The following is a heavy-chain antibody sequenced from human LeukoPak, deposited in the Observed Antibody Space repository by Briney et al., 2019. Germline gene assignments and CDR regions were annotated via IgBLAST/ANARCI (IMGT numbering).Heavy chain of an antibody. Sequence: GGSLRLSCAASGFTFSTYAMNWVRQAPGKGPEWVSAISGSGEKTDYADSVKGRFTISRDNAKNSLYLQMNSLRAEDTAVYYCARQGYYYGSGTLDGDVWGQGTTVTVSS. V-gene: IGHV3-21*01. J-gene: IGHJ6*02. CDR2: ISGSGEKT. CDR3: ARQGYYYGSGTLDGDV. D-gene: IGHD3-10*01. CDR1: GFTFSTYA.